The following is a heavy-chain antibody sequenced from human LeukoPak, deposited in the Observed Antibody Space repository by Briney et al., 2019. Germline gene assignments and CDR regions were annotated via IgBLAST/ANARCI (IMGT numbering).Heavy chain of an antibody. D-gene: IGHD2-2*03. J-gene: IGHJ3*02. V-gene: IGHV4-59*12. CDR3: ARVDPQLNAFDI. CDR1: GGSISSYY. Sequence: SETLSLTCTVSGGSISSYYWSWIRQPPGKGLEWIGYIYYSGSTYYNPSLKSRVTISVDTSKNQFSLKLSSVTAADTAVYYCARVDPQLNAFDIWGQGTMVTVSS. CDR2: IYYSGST.